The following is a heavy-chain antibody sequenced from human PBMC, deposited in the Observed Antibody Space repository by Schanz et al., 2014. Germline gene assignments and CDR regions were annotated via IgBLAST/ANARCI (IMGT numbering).Heavy chain of an antibody. D-gene: IGHD2-2*02. J-gene: IGHJ6*03. CDR1: GGSVSSGGDY. CDR3: ARGGARRFPVVPDAIQGLRGHYYYYYLDV. CDR2: ISYSGST. Sequence: QVQLQESGPGLVKPSQTLSLTCTVSGGSVSSGGDYWSWIRQHPGKGLEWIGFISYSGSTYYNPSLKSRVTIPVDTYKNQFPRKLSSEPAADTAVYYCARGGARRFPVVPDAIQGLRGHYYYYYLDVWGKGTTVTASS. V-gene: IGHV4-31*03.